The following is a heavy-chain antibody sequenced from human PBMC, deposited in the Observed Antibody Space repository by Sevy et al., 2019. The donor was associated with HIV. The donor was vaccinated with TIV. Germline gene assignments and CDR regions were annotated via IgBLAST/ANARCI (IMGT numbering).Heavy chain of an antibody. CDR1: GFTFGDYA. Sequence: GGSLRLSCTASGFTFGDYAMSWFRQAPGKGLEWVGFIRSKAYGGTTEYAASVKGRFTISRDDSKSIAYLQINSLKTEDTAVYYCTREWENGYSYGYGYYGMDVWGQGTTVTVSS. V-gene: IGHV3-49*03. CDR3: TREWENGYSYGYGYYGMDV. CDR2: IRSKAYGGTT. D-gene: IGHD5-18*01. J-gene: IGHJ6*02.